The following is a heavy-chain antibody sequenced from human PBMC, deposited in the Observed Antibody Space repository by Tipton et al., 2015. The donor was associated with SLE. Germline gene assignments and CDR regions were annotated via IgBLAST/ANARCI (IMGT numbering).Heavy chain of an antibody. CDR2: ISYDGSNK. J-gene: IGHJ6*02. CDR1: GFTFSNYA. CDR3: ARALIAVYGMDV. V-gene: IGHV3-30*04. Sequence: SLRLSCAASGFTFSNYAMHWVRQAPGKGLEWVALISYDGSNKYYADSVKGRFTISRDNSKNTLYLQMNSLRAEDTAVYYCARALIAVYGMDVWGQGTTVTVSS.